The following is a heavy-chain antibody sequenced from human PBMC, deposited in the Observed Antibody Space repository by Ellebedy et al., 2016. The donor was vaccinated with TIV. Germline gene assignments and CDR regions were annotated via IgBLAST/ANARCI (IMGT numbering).Heavy chain of an antibody. J-gene: IGHJ5*01. Sequence: PGGSLRLSCAASGFSFRSYWMTWVRQAPGKGLEWVANIYQDGSEKFYVDSVKGRFTISRDNAKSSLYLQMNSLEAEDTAVYFCARRGSYGDYAVQVNSWLDSWGQGTLVTV. CDR1: GFSFRSYW. V-gene: IGHV3-7*01. CDR2: IYQDGSEK. D-gene: IGHD3-16*01. CDR3: ARRGSYGDYAVQVNSWLDS.